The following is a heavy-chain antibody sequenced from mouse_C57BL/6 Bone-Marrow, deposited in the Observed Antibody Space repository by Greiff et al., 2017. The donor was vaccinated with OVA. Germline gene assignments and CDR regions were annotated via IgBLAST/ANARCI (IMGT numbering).Heavy chain of an antibody. J-gene: IGHJ1*03. CDR3: ARDADGYPYFDV. CDR1: GFTFSDFY. V-gene: IGHV7-1*01. Sequence: DVKLVESGGGLVQSGRSLRLSCATSGFTFSDFYMEWVRQAPGKGLEWIAASRNKANDYTTEYSASVKGRFIVSRDTSQSILYLQMNDRRAEDTAIYYCARDADGYPYFDVWGTGTTVTVSS. D-gene: IGHD2-3*01. CDR2: SRNKANDYTT.